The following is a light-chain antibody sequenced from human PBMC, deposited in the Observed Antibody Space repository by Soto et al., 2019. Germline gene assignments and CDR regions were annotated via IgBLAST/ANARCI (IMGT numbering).Light chain of an antibody. J-gene: IGKJ1*01. CDR3: QQYGNSPWT. CDR2: GAS. Sequence: EIVLTQSPGTLSLSPGERATLSWRASQGVSSGYLAWYQQKPGQAPRLLIYGASSRATGIPDRFSGSGSGTDFTLTISRLEPEDFALYYCQQYGNSPWTFGQGTKVDIK. CDR1: QGVSSGY. V-gene: IGKV3-20*01.